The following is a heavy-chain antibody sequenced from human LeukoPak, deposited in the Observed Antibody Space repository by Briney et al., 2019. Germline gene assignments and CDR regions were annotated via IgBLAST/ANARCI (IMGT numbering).Heavy chain of an antibody. J-gene: IGHJ4*02. CDR3: ITSSGAVTTLSPSFGS. V-gene: IGHV3-15*01. Sequence: GGSLRLSCAASGFTFSVYGMNWVRQAPGKGLEWIGRIKSEADGGTAEYAAPVKGRFTISRDDLNNTLHLQMNSLIIEDTAVYYCITSSGAVTTLSPSFGSWGQGTLVTVSS. CDR2: IKSEADGGTA. D-gene: IGHD3-16*01. CDR1: GFTFSVYG.